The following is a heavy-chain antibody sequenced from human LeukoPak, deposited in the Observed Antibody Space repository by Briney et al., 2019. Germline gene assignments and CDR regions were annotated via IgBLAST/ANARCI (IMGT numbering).Heavy chain of an antibody. Sequence: GGSLRLSCAASGFAFSNAWMSWVRQAPGKGLEWVGRIKSKTDGGTTDYAAPVKGRFTISRDDSKNTLYLQMNSLKTEDTAVYYCSTIYYYDSSEGYWGQGTLVTVSS. CDR1: GFAFSNAW. D-gene: IGHD3-22*01. CDR2: IKSKTDGGTT. J-gene: IGHJ4*02. V-gene: IGHV3-15*07. CDR3: STIYYYDSSEGY.